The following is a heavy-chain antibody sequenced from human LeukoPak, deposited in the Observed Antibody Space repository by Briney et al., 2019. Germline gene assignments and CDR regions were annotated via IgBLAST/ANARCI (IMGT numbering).Heavy chain of an antibody. D-gene: IGHD3-22*01. J-gene: IGHJ4*02. V-gene: IGHV2-70*11. CDR1: GFSLGTSGMC. Sequence: SGPALVKPTQTLTLTCTFSGFSLGTSGMCVSWIRQPPVKALEWLARIDWDDDKYYSTSLKTRLTISKDTSKNQVVLTMTNMDPVDTATYYCARVDSGAYHFDYWGQGTLVTVSS. CDR2: IDWDDDK. CDR3: ARVDSGAYHFDY.